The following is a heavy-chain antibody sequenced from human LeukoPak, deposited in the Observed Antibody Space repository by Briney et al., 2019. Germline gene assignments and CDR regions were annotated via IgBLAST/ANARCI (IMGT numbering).Heavy chain of an antibody. V-gene: IGHV3-23*01. CDR2: ISDTGNT. CDR3: ARGTAPDWVYYYYMDV. CDR1: GFTLSSYA. Sequence: GGSLRLSCAASGFTLSSYAMSWVRQAPGEGLEWVSAISDTGNTYHADSVKGRFTISRDSSKNTLFLQMNRLRPEDTAAYYCARGTAPDWVYYYYMDVWGKGTTVTVSS. J-gene: IGHJ6*03. D-gene: IGHD1-1*01.